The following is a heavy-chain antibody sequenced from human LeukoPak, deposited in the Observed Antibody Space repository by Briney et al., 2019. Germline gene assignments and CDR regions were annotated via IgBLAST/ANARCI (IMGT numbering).Heavy chain of an antibody. Sequence: GRSLRLSCAASGFTFSSYAMHWVRQAPGKGLEWVAVISYDGSNKYYADSVKGRFTISRDNSKNTLYLQMNSLRAEDTAVYYCARSQLRSAFDIWGQGTMVTVSS. CDR1: GFTFSSYA. CDR2: ISYDGSNK. V-gene: IGHV3-30-3*01. J-gene: IGHJ3*02. CDR3: ARSQLRSAFDI. D-gene: IGHD4-17*01.